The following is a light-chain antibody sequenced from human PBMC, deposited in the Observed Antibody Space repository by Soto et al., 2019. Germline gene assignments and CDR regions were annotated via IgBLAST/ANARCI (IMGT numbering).Light chain of an antibody. Sequence: EIVLTQSPVTLSLSPGERATLSCRASQSVRTYLAWYQVKPGQAPRLLIYDASRRASGVPARFSGSGSGTDFTLTISSLEPEDFALYYCQQRSNWYTFGQGTKLEIK. J-gene: IGKJ2*01. V-gene: IGKV3-11*01. CDR3: QQRSNWYT. CDR2: DAS. CDR1: QSVRTY.